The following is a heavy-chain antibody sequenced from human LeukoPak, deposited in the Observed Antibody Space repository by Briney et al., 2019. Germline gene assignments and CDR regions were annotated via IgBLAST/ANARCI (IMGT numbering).Heavy chain of an antibody. V-gene: IGHV3-23*01. Sequence: GGSLRLSCAASGFTFDDYGMSWVRQAPGKGLEWVSAISGSGGSTYYADSVKGRFTISRGNSKNTLYLQMNSLRAEDTAVYYCAKRTTVTTSGPGNYFDYWGQGTLVTVSS. CDR3: AKRTTVTTSGPGNYFDY. CDR2: ISGSGGST. D-gene: IGHD4-17*01. J-gene: IGHJ4*02. CDR1: GFTFDDYG.